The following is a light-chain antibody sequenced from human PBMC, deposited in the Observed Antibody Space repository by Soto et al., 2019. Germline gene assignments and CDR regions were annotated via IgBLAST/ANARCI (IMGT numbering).Light chain of an antibody. CDR2: GAS. CDR1: QSVSSSY. V-gene: IGKV3-20*01. J-gene: IGKJ1*01. CDR3: QQYCSSPWT. Sequence: EIVLTQSPGTLSLSPGERATLSCRASQSVSSSYLAWYQQKPGQAPRLLIYGASSRATVIPLRLSGSGSGTHFALIIRILEPADFAVNYCQQYCSSPWTFGQAAKVECK.